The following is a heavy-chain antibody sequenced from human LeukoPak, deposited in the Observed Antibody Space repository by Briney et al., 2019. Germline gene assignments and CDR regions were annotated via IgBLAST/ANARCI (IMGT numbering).Heavy chain of an antibody. CDR2: INHSGST. D-gene: IGHD6-19*01. Sequence: SETLSLTCAVYGGSFRGYYWSWIRQPPGKGLEWIGEINHSGSTNYNPSLKTRVTISVDTSKNQFSLKLTSVTAADTAVYYCARVLYSSGWHSFDLWGQGTLVTVSS. CDR1: GGSFRGYY. CDR3: ARVLYSSGWHSFDL. V-gene: IGHV4-34*01. J-gene: IGHJ4*02.